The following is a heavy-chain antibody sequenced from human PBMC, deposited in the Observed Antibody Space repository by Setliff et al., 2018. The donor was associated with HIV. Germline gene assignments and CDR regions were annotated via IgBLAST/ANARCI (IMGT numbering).Heavy chain of an antibody. V-gene: IGHV1-46*01. J-gene: IGHJ4*02. CDR1: GYTFTSYP. D-gene: IGHD5-12*01. CDR2: INTSGGSA. Sequence: ASVKVSCKASGYTFTSYPMHWVRQAPGQGLEWMGVINTSGGSAGYAEKFRGRVTMTRDTSTNTVYMDLRNLRSEDTAMYYCARAIYSGYYYREFDYWGQGTLVTVSS. CDR3: ARAIYSGYYYREFDY.